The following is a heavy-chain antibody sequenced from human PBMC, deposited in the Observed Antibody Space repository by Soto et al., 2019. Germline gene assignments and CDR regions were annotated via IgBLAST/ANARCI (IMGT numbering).Heavy chain of an antibody. CDR1: GFTFSSYG. Sequence: QVQLVESGGGVVQPGRSLRLSCAASGFTFSSYGMHWVRQAPGKGLEWVAVIWYDGSNKYYADSVKGRFTISRDNSKNTLYLQMNSLRGEDTAVYYCARWITMIVVVTDYWGQGTLVTVSS. J-gene: IGHJ4*02. D-gene: IGHD3-22*01. CDR3: ARWITMIVVVTDY. V-gene: IGHV3-33*01. CDR2: IWYDGSNK.